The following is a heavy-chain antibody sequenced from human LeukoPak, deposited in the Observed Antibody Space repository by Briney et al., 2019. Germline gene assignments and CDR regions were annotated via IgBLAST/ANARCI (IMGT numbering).Heavy chain of an antibody. V-gene: IGHV1-3*01. CDR1: EYTFTSYA. CDR3: ARNYDILTGYSWFDP. CDR2: INAGNGNT. Sequence: ASVKVSCKASEYTFTSYAMHWVRQAPGQRLEWMGWINAGNGNTKYSQKFQGRVTITRDTSASTAYMELSSLRSEDTAVYYCARNYDILTGYSWFDPWGQGTLVTVSS. J-gene: IGHJ5*02. D-gene: IGHD3-9*01.